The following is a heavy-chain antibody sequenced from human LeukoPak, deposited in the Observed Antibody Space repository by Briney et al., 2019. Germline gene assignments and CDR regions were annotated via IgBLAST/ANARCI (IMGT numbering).Heavy chain of an antibody. CDR3: ARYNRYCTGGSCSYNWFDP. CDR1: GGSISSGSYY. Sequence: SETLSLTCTVSGGSISSGSYYWSWIRQPAGKGLEWIGRIYTSGSTNYNPSLKSRVTISVDTSKNQFSLKLSSVTAADTAVYYCARYNRYCTGGSCSYNWFDPWGQGALVTVSS. D-gene: IGHD2-15*01. J-gene: IGHJ5*02. V-gene: IGHV4-61*02. CDR2: IYTSGST.